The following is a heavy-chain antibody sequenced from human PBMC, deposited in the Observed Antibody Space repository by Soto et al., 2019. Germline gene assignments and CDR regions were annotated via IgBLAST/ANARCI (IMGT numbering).Heavy chain of an antibody. J-gene: IGHJ6*02. Sequence: SETLPVTCTVSSGSISSGSYYWGWIRQPPGKGLEWIGSIYYSGSTYYNPSLKSRVTISVDTSKNQFSLKLSSVTAADTAVYYCASLGSFYGSGNYYYYGMDVWGQGTTVT. V-gene: IGHV4-39*01. CDR2: IYYSGST. CDR3: ASLGSFYGSGNYYYYGMDV. D-gene: IGHD3-10*01. CDR1: SGSISSGSYY.